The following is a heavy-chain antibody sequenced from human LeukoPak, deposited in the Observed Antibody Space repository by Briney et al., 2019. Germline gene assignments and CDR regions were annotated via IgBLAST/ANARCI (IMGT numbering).Heavy chain of an antibody. D-gene: IGHD5-12*01. V-gene: IGHV3-21*01. CDR1: GFTLSSYS. J-gene: IGHJ4*02. CDR3: ARDGGYSGYESDY. CDR2: ISSSSTYI. Sequence: PGGSLRLSCAASGFTLSSYSMNWVRQAPGEGLEWVSSISSSSTYIYYADSVKGRFTVSRDNAKNSLYLQMNSLRAEDTAVYYCARDGGYSGYESDYWGQGTLVTVSS.